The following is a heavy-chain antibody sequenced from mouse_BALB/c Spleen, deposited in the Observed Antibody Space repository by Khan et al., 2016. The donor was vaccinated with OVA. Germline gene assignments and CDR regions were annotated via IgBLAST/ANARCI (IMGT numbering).Heavy chain of an antibody. D-gene: IGHD1-1*01. Sequence: EVKLEVSGPGLVKPSQSLSLTCTVTGYSITSNYAWNWIRQFPGNKLEWMGYISYSGSTTYNPSLKSRISITRDTSKNQFFLQLKSVTTGDTATYYCARGNYYGYYFDYWGQGTSLTVSS. J-gene: IGHJ2*02. CDR1: GYSITSNYA. V-gene: IGHV3-2*02. CDR2: ISYSGST. CDR3: ARGNYYGYYFDY.